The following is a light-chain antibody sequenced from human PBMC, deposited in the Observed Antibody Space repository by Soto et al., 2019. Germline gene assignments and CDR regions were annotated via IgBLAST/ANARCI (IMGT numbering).Light chain of an antibody. Sequence: PGTLSLSPGERATLSCRASQSVSNNYLAWYQQKPGQAPRLLIYDASNRATGIPARFSGSGSGTDFTLTISSLETEDFAVYYCQQRSSWPLTFGGGTKVDI. CDR2: DAS. J-gene: IGKJ4*01. CDR3: QQRSSWPLT. CDR1: QSVSNNY. V-gene: IGKV3-11*01.